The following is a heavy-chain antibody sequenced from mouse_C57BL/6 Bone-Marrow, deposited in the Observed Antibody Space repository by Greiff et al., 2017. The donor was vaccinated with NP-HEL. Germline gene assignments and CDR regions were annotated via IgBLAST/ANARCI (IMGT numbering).Heavy chain of an antibody. CDR1: GYTFTSYW. D-gene: IGHD1-1*01. V-gene: IGHV1-59*01. J-gene: IGHJ1*03. CDR2: IYPSDSYT. Sequence: QVQLQQPGAELVRPGTSVKLSCKASGYTFTSYWLHWVKQRPGQGLEWIGVIYPSDSYTNSNQKFKGKATFTVDTSSSTAYMQLSSLTSEDDAVDYCARTPYYYGSSPYWYFDVWGTGTTVTVSS. CDR3: ARTPYYYGSSPYWYFDV.